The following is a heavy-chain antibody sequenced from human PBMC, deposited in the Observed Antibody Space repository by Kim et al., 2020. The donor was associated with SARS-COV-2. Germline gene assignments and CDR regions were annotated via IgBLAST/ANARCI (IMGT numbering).Heavy chain of an antibody. CDR3: AKCTGYSSGWYFDY. J-gene: IGHJ4*02. V-gene: IGHV3-23*01. Sequence: ADSVKGRFTISRDNSKNTLYLQMNSRRAEDTAVYYCAKCTGYSSGWYFDYWGQGTLVTVSS. D-gene: IGHD6-19*01.